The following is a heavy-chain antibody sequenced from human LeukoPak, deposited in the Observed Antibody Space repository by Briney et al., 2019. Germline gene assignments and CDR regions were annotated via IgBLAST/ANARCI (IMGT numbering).Heavy chain of an antibody. Sequence: GGSLRLSCAASGFTFSSYGMHWVRQAPGKGLEWVAFIRYDGSNKYYADSVKGRFTISRDNSKNTLYLQMNSLRAEDTAVYYCAEEGYSYGIYFDYWGQGTLVTVSS. V-gene: IGHV3-30*02. CDR2: IRYDGSNK. D-gene: IGHD5-18*01. CDR3: AEEGYSYGIYFDY. J-gene: IGHJ4*02. CDR1: GFTFSSYG.